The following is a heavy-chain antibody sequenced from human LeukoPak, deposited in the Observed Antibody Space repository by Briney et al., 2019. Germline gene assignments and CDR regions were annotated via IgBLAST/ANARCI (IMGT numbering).Heavy chain of an antibody. J-gene: IGHJ4*02. CDR3: VTYYYGSSAPKRNY. CDR2: ISHSGST. D-gene: IGHD3-22*01. V-gene: IGHV4-39*07. Sequence: SETLSLTCTVSGGSIRSSYYYWGWIRQPPGKELEWIGEISHSGSTTYNPSLRSRVTISGDTSKKQFSLKLSSVTAADTAVYYCVTYYYGSSAPKRNYWGQVILVTVSS. CDR1: GGSIRSSYYY.